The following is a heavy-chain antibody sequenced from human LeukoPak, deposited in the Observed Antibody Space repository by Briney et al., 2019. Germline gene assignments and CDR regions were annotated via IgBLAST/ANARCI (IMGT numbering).Heavy chain of an antibody. D-gene: IGHD6-6*01. CDR2: IYHSGTA. V-gene: IGHV4-4*02. Sequence: SETLSLTCAVSGGSISSNNWWSWGRQPPGKGLEWIGEIYHSGTANYNPSLKSRVTFSIDKSKNQLSLILSSVTAADTAVYYCARDVGARLPGFWGQGTLVTVSS. CDR1: GGSISSNNW. J-gene: IGHJ4*02. CDR3: ARDVGARLPGF.